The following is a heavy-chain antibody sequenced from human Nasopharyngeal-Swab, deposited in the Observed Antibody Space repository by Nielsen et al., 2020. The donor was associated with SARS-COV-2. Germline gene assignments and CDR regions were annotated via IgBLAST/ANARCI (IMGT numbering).Heavy chain of an antibody. Sequence: SETLSLTCTASGGSVSSGSYYWSWIRQPPGKGLEWIGDIYYSGSTNYNPSLKSRVTISVDTSKNQFTLKLSSVTATDTAVYYCARAWRITIFGVVNHFDYWGQGTLVTVSS. D-gene: IGHD3-3*01. CDR2: IYYSGST. CDR3: ARAWRITIFGVVNHFDY. V-gene: IGHV4-61*01. CDR1: GGSVSSGSYY. J-gene: IGHJ4*02.